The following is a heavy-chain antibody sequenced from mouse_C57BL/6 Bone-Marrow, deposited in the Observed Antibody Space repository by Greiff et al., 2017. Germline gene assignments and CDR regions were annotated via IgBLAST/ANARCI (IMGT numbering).Heavy chain of an antibody. CDR2: IDPENGDT. CDR3: LYSNFFAY. V-gene: IGHV14-4*01. Sequence: VQLQQSGAELVRPGASVKLSCTASGFNIKDDYMHWVKQRPEQGLEWIGWIDPENGDTEYASKFQGKATITADTSSNTAYLQLSSLTSEDTAVYYCLYSNFFAYWGQGTLNTGSA. J-gene: IGHJ3*01. CDR1: GFNIKDDY. D-gene: IGHD2-5*01.